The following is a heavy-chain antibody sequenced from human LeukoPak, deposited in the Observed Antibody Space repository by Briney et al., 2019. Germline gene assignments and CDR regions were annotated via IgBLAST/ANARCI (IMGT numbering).Heavy chain of an antibody. D-gene: IGHD2-15*01. J-gene: IGHJ4*02. CDR3: ARGVVAAPQTFDY. CDR1: GGSISSYY. Sequence: KTSETLSLTCTVSGGSISSYYWSWIRQPPGKGLEWIGYIYYSGSTNYRPSLKSRVTISVDTSKNQFSLKLSFVTPADTAVYYCARGVVAAPQTFDYWGQGTLVTVSS. V-gene: IGHV4-59*01. CDR2: IYYSGST.